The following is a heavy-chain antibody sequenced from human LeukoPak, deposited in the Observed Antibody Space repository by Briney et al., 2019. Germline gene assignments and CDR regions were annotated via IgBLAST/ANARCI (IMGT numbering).Heavy chain of an antibody. D-gene: IGHD6-6*01. Sequence: ASVKVSCKASGYTFTSYGISWVRQAPGQGLEWMGRIIPILGIANYAQKFQGRVTITADKSTSTAYMELSSLRSEDTAVYYCARFVDRYSSSYVSDWGQGTLVTVSS. CDR2: IIPILGIA. CDR3: ARFVDRYSSSYVSD. V-gene: IGHV1-69*04. J-gene: IGHJ4*02. CDR1: GYTFTSYG.